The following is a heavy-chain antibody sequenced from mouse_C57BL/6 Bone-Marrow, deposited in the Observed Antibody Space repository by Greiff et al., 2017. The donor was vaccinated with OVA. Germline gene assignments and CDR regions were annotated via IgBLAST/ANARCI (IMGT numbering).Heavy chain of an antibody. CDR3: ARDGYYVPFDY. D-gene: IGHD2-3*01. J-gene: IGHJ2*01. V-gene: IGHV1-82*01. Sequence: QVQLKESGPELVKPGASVKISCKASGYAFSSSWMNWVKQRPGKGLEWIGRIYPGDGDTNYNGKFKGKATLTADKSSSTAYMQLSSLTSEDSAVYFCARDGYYVPFDYWGQGTTLTVSS. CDR2: IYPGDGDT. CDR1: GYAFSSSW.